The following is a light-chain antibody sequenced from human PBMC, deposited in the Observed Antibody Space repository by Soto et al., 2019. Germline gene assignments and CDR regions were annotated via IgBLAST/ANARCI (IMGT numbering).Light chain of an antibody. CDR2: DTS. Sequence: EIVLTQSPATLSLSPGERATLSCRASQSVSSYLAWYQQKPGQAPRLLIYDTSNRATGIPARFSGSGSGTDFTLTISSLEPEDFAVYYCQQRRNWFTFAVGTKVEIK. CDR1: QSVSSY. CDR3: QQRRNWFT. V-gene: IGKV3-11*01. J-gene: IGKJ4*01.